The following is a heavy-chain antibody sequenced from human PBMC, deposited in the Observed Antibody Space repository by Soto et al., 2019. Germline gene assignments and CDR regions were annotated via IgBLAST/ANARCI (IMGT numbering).Heavy chain of an antibody. D-gene: IGHD3-22*01. J-gene: IGHJ4*02. CDR3: ASSSQPGDISMISGY. Sequence: GASVKVSCKASGGTFSSYAISWVRQAPGQGLEWMGGIIPIFATANYAQKFQGRVTITADESTSTAYMELSSLRSEDTAVYYCASSSQPGDISMISGYWGQGTLVTVSS. CDR1: GGTFSSYA. V-gene: IGHV1-69*13. CDR2: IIPIFATA.